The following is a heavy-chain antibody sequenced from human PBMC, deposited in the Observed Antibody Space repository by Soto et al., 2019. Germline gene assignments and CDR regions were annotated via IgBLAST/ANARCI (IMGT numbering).Heavy chain of an antibody. J-gene: IGHJ4*02. CDR1: GFTFSSYA. V-gene: IGHV3-30-3*01. D-gene: IGHD1-26*01. CDR3: ARVAITAATLGHFDY. CDR2: ISYDGSYK. Sequence: QVQLVESGGGVVQPGRSLRLSCAASGFTFSSYAMHWVRQAPGKGLEWVTVISYDGSYKYYADSVKGRFTISRDNSKNTLYLQMNSLMAEDTAVYYCARVAITAATLGHFDYWGQGTLVTVSS.